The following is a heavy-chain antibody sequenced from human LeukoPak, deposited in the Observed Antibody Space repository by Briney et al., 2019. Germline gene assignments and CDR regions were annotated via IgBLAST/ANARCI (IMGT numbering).Heavy chain of an antibody. Sequence: PGGSLRLSCAVSGFTFSGFWMSWSCQAPGKGLEWVASINSDGSEGYYADVVKGRFTISRDNAKNSLYLQINSLRAEDTAVYYCARSSYSSSSSVRGQGTMVTVSS. CDR1: GFTFSGFW. CDR3: ARSSYSSSSSV. CDR2: INSDGSEG. D-gene: IGHD6-6*01. J-gene: IGHJ3*01. V-gene: IGHV3-7*03.